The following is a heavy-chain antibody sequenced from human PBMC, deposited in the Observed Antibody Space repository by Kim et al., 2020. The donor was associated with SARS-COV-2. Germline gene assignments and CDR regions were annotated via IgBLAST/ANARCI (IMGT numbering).Heavy chain of an antibody. Sequence: GGSLRLSCAASGFTFSSYAMSWVRQAPGKGLEWVSTMCGGGAITYYADSVKGRFTISRDNSKSTLYLQMNSLRAEDTAVYYCAKERVTTGWGQGTLVTVSS. CDR3: AKERVTTG. V-gene: IGHV3-23*01. J-gene: IGHJ4*02. CDR1: GFTFSSYA. CDR2: MCGGGAIT. D-gene: IGHD4-17*01.